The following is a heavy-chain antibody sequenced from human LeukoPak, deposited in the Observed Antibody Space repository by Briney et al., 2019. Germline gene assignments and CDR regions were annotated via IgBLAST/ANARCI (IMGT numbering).Heavy chain of an antibody. CDR1: GFTFSSYE. CDR2: ISSSGSTR. V-gene: IGHV3-48*03. D-gene: IGHD2-15*01. CDR3: ARQGGGGISPDY. Sequence: GGSLRLSCAASGFTFSSYEMNWVRQAPGKGLEWVSYISSSGSTRYYADSVKGRFTISRDNAKKSLFLQMNSLRAEDTAVYYCARQGGGGISPDYWGQGTLVTVSS. J-gene: IGHJ4*02.